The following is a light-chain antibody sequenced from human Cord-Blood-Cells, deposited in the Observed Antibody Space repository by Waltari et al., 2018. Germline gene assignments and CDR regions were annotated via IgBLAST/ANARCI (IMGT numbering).Light chain of an antibody. CDR2: EGS. CDR1: SSDVGSYNL. CDR3: CSYACSSTV. J-gene: IGLJ3*02. V-gene: IGLV2-23*01. Sequence: QSALTQPASVSGSPGPSITISCTGTSSDVGSYNLVSWYQQHPGKAPKLMIYEGSKRPSGVSNRFSGSKSGNTASLTISGLHAEDEADYYCCSYACSSTVFGGGTKLTVL.